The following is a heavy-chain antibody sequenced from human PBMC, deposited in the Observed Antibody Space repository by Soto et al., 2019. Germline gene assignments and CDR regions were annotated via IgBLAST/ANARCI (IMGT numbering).Heavy chain of an antibody. Sequence: QVQLQESGPGLVKPSQTLSLTCTVSGGSISSGGYYWSWIRQHPGKGLEWIGYIYYSGSTYYNPSLESRVTISVDTSKNQFSLKLSSVTAADTAVYYCARDRWIVVGDYYYYYMDVWGKGTTVTVSS. CDR3: ARDRWIVVGDYYYYYMDV. J-gene: IGHJ6*03. D-gene: IGHD2-15*01. CDR1: GGSISSGGYY. V-gene: IGHV4-31*03. CDR2: IYYSGST.